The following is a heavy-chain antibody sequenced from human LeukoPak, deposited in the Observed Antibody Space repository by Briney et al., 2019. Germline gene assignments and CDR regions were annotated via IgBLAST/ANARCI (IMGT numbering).Heavy chain of an antibody. V-gene: IGHV1-69*04. D-gene: IGHD5-24*01. CDR3: ARVEMATTQGAFDI. Sequence: SVKVSCKASGGTFSSYAISWVRQAPGQGLEWMGRIIPILGIANYAQKFQGRVTITADKSTSTAYMELSSLRSEDTAVYYCARVEMATTQGAFDIWGQGTMVTVSS. CDR2: IIPILGIA. CDR1: GGTFSSYA. J-gene: IGHJ3*02.